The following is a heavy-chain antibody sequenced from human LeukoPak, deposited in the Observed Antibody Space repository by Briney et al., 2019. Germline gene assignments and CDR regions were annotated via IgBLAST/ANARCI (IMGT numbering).Heavy chain of an antibody. J-gene: IGHJ4*02. V-gene: IGHV3-33*05. Sequence: QSGGSLRLSCAASGFTFGSFGMHWVRQAPGKGLEWVTVISYDGSYKHYADSVKGRFIISRDNSKNTLYLQMNSLRAEDTAVYYCARDPDTMSRGVFDYWGQGTLVTVSS. CDR1: GFTFGSFG. D-gene: IGHD3-10*02. CDR3: ARDPDTMSRGVFDY. CDR2: ISYDGSYK.